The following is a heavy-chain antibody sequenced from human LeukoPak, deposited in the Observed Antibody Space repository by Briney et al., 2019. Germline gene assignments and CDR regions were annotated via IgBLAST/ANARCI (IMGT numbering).Heavy chain of an antibody. CDR2: IIPILGIA. CDR3: ARGGSYDSRGYYYS. D-gene: IGHD3-22*01. V-gene: IGHV1-69*04. Sequence: GASVKVSCKASGGTFSSYAISWVRQAPGQGLEWMGRIIPILGIANYAQKFQGRVTMTRDTSISTAYMELSRLRSDDTAVYYCARGGSYDSRGYYYSWGQGTLVTVSS. J-gene: IGHJ4*02. CDR1: GGTFSSYA.